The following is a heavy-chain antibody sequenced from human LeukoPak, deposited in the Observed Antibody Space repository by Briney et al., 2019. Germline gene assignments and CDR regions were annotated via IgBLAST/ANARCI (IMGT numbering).Heavy chain of an antibody. CDR1: GGSISSYY. CDR3: ARAPRLPSVYNWFDP. Sequence: SETLSLTCTVSGGSISSYYWSWIRQPPGKGLEWIGYIYYSGSTNYNPSLNSRLTISVDTSKNQFSLKLSSVTAADTAVYYCARAPRLPSVYNWFDPWGQGTLVTVSS. J-gene: IGHJ5*02. D-gene: IGHD5/OR15-5a*01. CDR2: IYYSGST. V-gene: IGHV4-59*01.